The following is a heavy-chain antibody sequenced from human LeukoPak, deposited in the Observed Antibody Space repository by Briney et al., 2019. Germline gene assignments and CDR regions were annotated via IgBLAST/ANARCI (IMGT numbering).Heavy chain of an antibody. V-gene: IGHV4-4*02. CDR2: IYHSGRT. Sequence: PSETLSLTCAVSGGSISSTNWWSWVRQPPGKGLEWIGEIYHSGRTKYNPSLKSRGTISVDKSKNQFSLKLSSVTAADTAIYYCAGEDKVEYYESDGAFDYWGQGIQVTVSS. CDR3: AGEDKVEYYESDGAFDY. D-gene: IGHD3-16*01. CDR1: GGSISSTNW. J-gene: IGHJ4*02.